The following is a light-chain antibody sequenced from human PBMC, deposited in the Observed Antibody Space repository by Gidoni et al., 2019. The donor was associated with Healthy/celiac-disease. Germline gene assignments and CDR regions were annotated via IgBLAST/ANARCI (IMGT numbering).Light chain of an antibody. CDR3: QQSYSTPGFT. CDR1: QSISSY. Sequence: DIQMTQSPSSLSASVGDSVTITSRASQSISSYLNWYQQKPGKAPKLLIYAAPSLQSGVPSRFSGSGSWTDFTLSISSLQPEDFATYYCQQSYSTPGFTFGPGTKVDIK. V-gene: IGKV1-39*01. J-gene: IGKJ3*01. CDR2: AAP.